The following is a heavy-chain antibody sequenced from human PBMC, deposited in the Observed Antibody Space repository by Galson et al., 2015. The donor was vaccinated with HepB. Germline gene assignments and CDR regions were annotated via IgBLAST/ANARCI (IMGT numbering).Heavy chain of an antibody. Sequence: SLRLSCAASGFTFSNYGMSWVRQAPGKGLEWVSIISAGGRSPYYADSVKGRLTISRDNSKSTLYLQMDGLRADDTAVYYCAKGGGTYPRDYYFAMDAWGQGTTVTVS. J-gene: IGHJ6*02. CDR2: ISAGGRSP. V-gene: IGHV3-23*01. CDR3: AKGGGTYPRDYYFAMDA. D-gene: IGHD1-26*01. CDR1: GFTFSNYG.